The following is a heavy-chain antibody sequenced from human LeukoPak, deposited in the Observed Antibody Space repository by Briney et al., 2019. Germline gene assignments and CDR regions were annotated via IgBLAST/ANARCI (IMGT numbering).Heavy chain of an antibody. J-gene: IGHJ5*02. V-gene: IGHV1-18*01. Sequence: ASVKVSCEASGFTFTTYGLSWVRHAPGQGLEWMAWISADNGNTHYAQSFQGRLTVTTDTSTSTGYMELRDLRSDDTAIYYCTRFLGNGWIARSGQGTVVTVSS. CDR3: TRFLGNGWIAR. CDR1: GFTFTTYG. D-gene: IGHD2-8*01. CDR2: ISADNGNT.